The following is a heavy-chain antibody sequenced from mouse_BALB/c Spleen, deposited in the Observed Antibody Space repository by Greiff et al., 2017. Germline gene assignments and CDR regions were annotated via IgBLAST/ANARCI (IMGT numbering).Heavy chain of an antibody. D-gene: IGHD4-1*01. CDR1: GFTFSSFG. V-gene: IGHV5-17*02. Sequence: EVKLMESGGGLVQPGGSRKLSCAASGFTFSSFGMHWVRQAPEKGLEWVAYISSGSSTIYYADTVKGRFTISRDNPKNTLFLQMTSLRSEDTAMYYCARDGLGSDWYFDVWGAGTTVTVSS. CDR2: ISSGSSTI. CDR3: ARDGLGSDWYFDV. J-gene: IGHJ1*01.